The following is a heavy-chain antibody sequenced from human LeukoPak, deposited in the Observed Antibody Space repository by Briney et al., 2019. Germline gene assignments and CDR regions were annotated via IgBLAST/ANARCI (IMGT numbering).Heavy chain of an antibody. J-gene: IGHJ4*02. CDR1: GGTFSSSA. D-gene: IGHD3-22*01. V-gene: IGHV1-69*04. CDR3: ARVSYYDSSAPVLGY. Sequence: SVRVSCKASGGTFSSSAISWVRQAPGQGLEWMGRIIPILDITNYAQKFQGRVTITADKSTSTAYMELSSLRSEDTAVYYCARVSYYDSSAPVLGYWGQGTLVTVSS. CDR2: IIPILDIT.